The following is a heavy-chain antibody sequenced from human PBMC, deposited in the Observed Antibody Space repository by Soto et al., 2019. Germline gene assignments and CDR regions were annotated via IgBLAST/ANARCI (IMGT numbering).Heavy chain of an antibody. CDR2: IKQDGSVR. Sequence: GGSLRLSCAASGFAYSNYWMSWVRQAPGKGLEWVANIKQDGSVRYYVDSVKGRFTISRDNAKNSLYLEMNSLRAEDTGVYFCARIGYTSSSFVYWGPGTLVTVSS. V-gene: IGHV3-7*01. CDR3: ARIGYTSSSFVY. D-gene: IGHD6-6*01. J-gene: IGHJ4*02. CDR1: GFAYSNYW.